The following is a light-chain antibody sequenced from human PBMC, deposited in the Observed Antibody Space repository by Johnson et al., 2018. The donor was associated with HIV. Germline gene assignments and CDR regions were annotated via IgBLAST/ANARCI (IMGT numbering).Light chain of an antibody. V-gene: IGLV1-51*01. CDR3: GTWDSSLNAYV. Sequence: QSVLTQPPSVSAAPGQMVDISCSGSSSNIESDYVSWYQQLPGTAPKLLIYDNNKRPSGIPDRFFGSKSGTSATLDITGLQTGDEGDYYCGTWDSSLNAYVFGTGTKVTVL. CDR2: DNN. J-gene: IGLJ1*01. CDR1: SSNIESDY.